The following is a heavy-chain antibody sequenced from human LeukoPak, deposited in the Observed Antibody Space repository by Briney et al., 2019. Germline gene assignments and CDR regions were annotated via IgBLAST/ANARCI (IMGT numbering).Heavy chain of an antibody. V-gene: IGHV4-59*02. Sequence: SETLSLTCAVSGDSVSSSYWSWIRQPPGKGLEWVGYIHYSGSTDYNPSLKSRVTMSVDTSKNQFSLKMNSVTAADTAMYYCARAQWLPLDVFNFWGQGTMVTVSS. D-gene: IGHD6-19*01. CDR2: IHYSGST. J-gene: IGHJ3*01. CDR1: GDSVSSSY. CDR3: ARAQWLPLDVFNF.